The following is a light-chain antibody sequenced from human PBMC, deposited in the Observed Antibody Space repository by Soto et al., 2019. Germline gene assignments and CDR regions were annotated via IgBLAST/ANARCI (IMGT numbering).Light chain of an antibody. Sequence: DIQVTQSPSSLSASVGDRVTITCRASQSINTFLNWYQQRPGKAPNLLIYGASNLQSGVPSRFSGSGSGTDFTLTISSLQPEDVATYYCQHYDHLPITFGQGTRLEIK. J-gene: IGKJ5*01. V-gene: IGKV1-33*01. CDR1: QSINTF. CDR2: GAS. CDR3: QHYDHLPIT.